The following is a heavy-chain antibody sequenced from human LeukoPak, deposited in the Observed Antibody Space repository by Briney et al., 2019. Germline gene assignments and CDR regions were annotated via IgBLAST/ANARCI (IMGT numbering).Heavy chain of an antibody. CDR3: ARGRGLLLVY. CDR1: GGPISSSF. D-gene: IGHD1-26*01. V-gene: IGHV4-4*07. Sequence: SETLSLTCTVSGGPISSSFWSWIRQPAGKGLEWFGRIYTSGRINHNPSLRSRVTLSLDTSKNEFSLKLTSVTAADTAVYYCARGRGLLLVYWGQGTLVTVSS. J-gene: IGHJ4*02. CDR2: IYTSGRI.